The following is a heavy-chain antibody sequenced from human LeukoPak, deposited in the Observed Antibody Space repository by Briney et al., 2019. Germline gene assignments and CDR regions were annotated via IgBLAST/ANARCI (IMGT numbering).Heavy chain of an antibody. CDR1: GFIFRNYA. V-gene: IGHV3-64*02. CDR2: ISSSGDNT. Sequence: GGSLRLSCAASGFIFRNYAMHWVRQAPGKGLEYVSAISSSGDNTYYGDSVKGRFTISRDNSKNTLSLQMSSLRVEDTAVYYCVREERGLAIDYWGQGTLVSVSS. D-gene: IGHD5-12*01. J-gene: IGHJ4*02. CDR3: VREERGLAIDY.